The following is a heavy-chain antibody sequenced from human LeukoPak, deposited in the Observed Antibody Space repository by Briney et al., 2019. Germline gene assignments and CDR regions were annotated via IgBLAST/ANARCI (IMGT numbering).Heavy chain of an antibody. CDR2: IYASGSP. CDR3: ARGSLGNLDY. Sequence: PSETLSLNCTVSGGSISSSYWSWIRQPAGKGLEWIWRIYASGSPNYNPSLKSRVTTSVDTSKNQFSLRVNSVTAADTGVYYCARGSLGNLDYWGQGTLVTVSS. J-gene: IGHJ4*02. V-gene: IGHV4-4*07. D-gene: IGHD7-27*01. CDR1: GGSISSSY.